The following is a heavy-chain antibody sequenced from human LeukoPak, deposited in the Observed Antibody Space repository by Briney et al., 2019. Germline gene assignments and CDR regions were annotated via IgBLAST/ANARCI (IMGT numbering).Heavy chain of an antibody. V-gene: IGHV4-59*01. CDR2: IYYSGST. D-gene: IGHD2-2*01. CDR1: GDSMSNYY. CDR3: ARSVVLYYSDY. Sequence: PSETLSLTCTVSGDSMSNYYWSWIRQPPGKGLERIGYIYYSGSTSYNPSLKSRVTISEDTSKNQFSLKLSSVTAADTAVYYCARSVVLYYSDYWGQGTLVTVSS. J-gene: IGHJ4*02.